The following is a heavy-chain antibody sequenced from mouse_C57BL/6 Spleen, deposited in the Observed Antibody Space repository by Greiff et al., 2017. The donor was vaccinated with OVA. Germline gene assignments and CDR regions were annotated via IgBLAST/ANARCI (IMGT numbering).Heavy chain of an antibody. CDR1: GYAFSSSW. J-gene: IGHJ2*01. V-gene: IGHV1-82*01. Sequence: QVQLQQSGPELVKPGASVKISCKASGYAFSSSWMNWVKQRPGKGLEWIGRIYPGDGDTNYNGKFKGKATLTADKSSSTAYMQLSSLTSEDSAVYFCVITTVMYPDYWGQGTTLTVSS. CDR3: VITTVMYPDY. D-gene: IGHD1-1*01. CDR2: IYPGDGDT.